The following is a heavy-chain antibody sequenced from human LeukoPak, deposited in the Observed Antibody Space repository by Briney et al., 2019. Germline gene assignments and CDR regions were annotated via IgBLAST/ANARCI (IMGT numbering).Heavy chain of an antibody. J-gene: IGHJ6*03. D-gene: IGHD2-2*01. Sequence: ASVKVSCKASGYTFTSYGISWVRQAPGQGLEWMGWISAYNGNTNYAQKLQGRVTMTTDTSTSTAYMELRSLRSEDTAVYYCARRVPAARGYYYYYYMDVWGKGTTVTVSS. CDR3: ARRVPAARGYYYYYYMDV. V-gene: IGHV1-18*01. CDR1: GYTFTSYG. CDR2: ISAYNGNT.